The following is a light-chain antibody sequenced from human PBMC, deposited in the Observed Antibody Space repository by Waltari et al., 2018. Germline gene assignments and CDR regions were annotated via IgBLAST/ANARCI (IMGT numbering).Light chain of an antibody. CDR1: HSIDYW. V-gene: IGKV1-5*01. J-gene: IGKJ4*01. CDR2: DAS. CDR3: QQYRDYPLT. Sequence: DFQMTQSPSTLAASVGDRVTIACRASHSIDYWLAWYQQKPGKAPKLLIDDASNLDSGVPSRFSGSGSGTEFALTISSLQPDDFATYYCQQYRDYPLTFGGGTNLEIK.